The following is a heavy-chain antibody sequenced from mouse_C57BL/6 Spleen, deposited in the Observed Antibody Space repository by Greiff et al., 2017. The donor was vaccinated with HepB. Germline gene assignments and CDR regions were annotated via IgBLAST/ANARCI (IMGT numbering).Heavy chain of an antibody. CDR3: AREDYGTLAY. CDR1: GYTFTSYW. CDR2: IDPSDSYT. J-gene: IGHJ3*01. Sequence: VQLQQPGAELVRPGTSVKLSSKASGYTFTSYWMHWVKQRPGQGLEWIGVIDPSDSYTNYNQKFKGKATLTVDTSSSTAYMQLSSLTSEDSAVYYCAREDYGTLAYWGQGTLVTVSA. D-gene: IGHD1-1*01. V-gene: IGHV1-59*01.